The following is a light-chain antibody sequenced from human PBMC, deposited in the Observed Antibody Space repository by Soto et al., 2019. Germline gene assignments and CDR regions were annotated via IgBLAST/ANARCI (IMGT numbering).Light chain of an antibody. V-gene: IGKV3-11*01. CDR3: QQGSNWPPLT. CDR1: QSVGTY. J-gene: IGKJ4*01. CDR2: GAS. Sequence: EIVLTQSPATLSLSPGETATLSCRASQSVGTYLAWYQLKSGQAPRLLIYGASKRATGIPARFSGRGSGTDFTLTISSLEPEDFALYYCQQGSNWPPLTFGGGTKVEIK.